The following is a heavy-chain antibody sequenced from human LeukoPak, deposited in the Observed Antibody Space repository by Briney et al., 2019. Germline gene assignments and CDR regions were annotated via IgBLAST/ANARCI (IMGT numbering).Heavy chain of an antibody. V-gene: IGHV1-46*01. CDR2: INPSGGST. CDR3: ASNRIAVDPCDI. Sequence: GASVKVSCKASGYTFTSYYMHWVRQAPGQGLEWMGIINPSGGSTSYAQKFQGRVTMTRDMSTSTVYMELSSLRSEDTAVYYCASNRIAVDPCDIWGQGTMVTVSS. D-gene: IGHD6-19*01. J-gene: IGHJ3*02. CDR1: GYTFTSYY.